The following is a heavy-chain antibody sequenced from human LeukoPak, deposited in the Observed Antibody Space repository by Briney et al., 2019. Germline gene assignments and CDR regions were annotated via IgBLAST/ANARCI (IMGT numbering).Heavy chain of an antibody. D-gene: IGHD3-10*01. J-gene: IGHJ4*02. CDR3: ARDSGGYYGSGSLRYFDY. CDR2: ISAYNGNT. V-gene: IGHV1-18*01. CDR1: GYTFTSYG. Sequence: ASVKVSCKASGYTFTSYGISWVRQAPGQGLEWMGWISAYNGNTNYAQKLQGRVTMTTDTSTSTAYMELRSLRSDDTAVYYCARDSGGYYGSGSLRYFDYWGQGTLVTVSS.